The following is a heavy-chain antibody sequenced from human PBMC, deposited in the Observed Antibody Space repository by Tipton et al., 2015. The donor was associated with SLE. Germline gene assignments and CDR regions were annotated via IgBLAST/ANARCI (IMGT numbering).Heavy chain of an antibody. CDR1: GYSINSGYY. CDR3: ARVDRGYSSRGFSDYFDY. CDR2: IYHSGST. V-gene: IGHV4-38-2*02. Sequence: TLSLTCTVSGYSINSGYYWGWIRQPPGKGLEWIGSIYHSGSTYYNPSLKSRVTISVDTSKNQFSLKLSSVTAADTAVYYCARVDRGYSSRGFSDYFDYWGQGTLVTVSS. D-gene: IGHD5-18*01. J-gene: IGHJ4*02.